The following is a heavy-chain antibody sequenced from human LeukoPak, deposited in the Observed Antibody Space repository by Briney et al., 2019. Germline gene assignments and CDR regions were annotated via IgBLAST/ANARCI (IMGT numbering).Heavy chain of an antibody. Sequence: TSETLSLTCAVSGYSISSGYYWGWIRQPPGKGLEWIGSIYHSGSTYYNPSLKSRVTISVDTSKNQFSLKLSSVTAADTAVYYCARELIAVAGTGYFDHWGQGTLVTVSS. V-gene: IGHV4-38-2*02. J-gene: IGHJ4*02. D-gene: IGHD6-19*01. CDR2: IYHSGST. CDR3: ARELIAVAGTGYFDH. CDR1: GYSISSGYY.